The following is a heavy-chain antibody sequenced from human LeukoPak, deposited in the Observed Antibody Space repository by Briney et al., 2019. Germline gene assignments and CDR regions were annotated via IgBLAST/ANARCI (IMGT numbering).Heavy chain of an antibody. CDR1: GFTFSSYE. V-gene: IGHV3-48*03. CDR2: ISGSGRTM. D-gene: IGHD5-12*01. J-gene: IGHJ4*02. Sequence: PEGSLRLSCAASGFTFSSYEMNWVRQAPGKGLEWVSYISGSGRTMSYADSVKGRFTISRDNAKNSLYLQMNSLRVEDTAVYHCARGGLYGYDVFDYWGQGTLVTVSS. CDR3: ARGGLYGYDVFDY.